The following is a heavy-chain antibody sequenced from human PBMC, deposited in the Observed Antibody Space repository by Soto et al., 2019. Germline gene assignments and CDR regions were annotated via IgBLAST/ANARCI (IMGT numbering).Heavy chain of an antibody. Sequence: SVKVSCKASGGTFSSYAISWVRQAPGQGLEWMGGIIPIFGTANYAQKFQGRVTITADESTSTAYMELSSLRSEDTAVYYCASGTLMDYDSSGYLGYWGQGPLVTVSS. V-gene: IGHV1-69*13. CDR3: ASGTLMDYDSSGYLGY. CDR2: IIPIFGTA. D-gene: IGHD3-22*01. CDR1: GGTFSSYA. J-gene: IGHJ4*02.